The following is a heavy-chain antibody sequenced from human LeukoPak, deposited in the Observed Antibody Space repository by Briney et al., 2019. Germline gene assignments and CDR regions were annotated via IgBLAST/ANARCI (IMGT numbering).Heavy chain of an antibody. CDR1: GYTFTGYY. Sequence: ASVKVSCKASGYTFTGYYMHWVRQAPGQGLEWMGWINPNSGGTNYAQKFQGRVTMTRDTSISTAYMELSRLRSDDTAVYYCARASVSIYYFDYWGQGTLVTASS. V-gene: IGHV1-2*02. CDR3: ARASVSIYYFDY. CDR2: INPNSGGT. D-gene: IGHD3-3*02. J-gene: IGHJ4*02.